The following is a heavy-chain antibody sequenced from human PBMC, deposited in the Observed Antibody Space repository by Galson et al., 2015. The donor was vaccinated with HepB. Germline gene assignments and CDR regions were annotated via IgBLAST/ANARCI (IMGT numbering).Heavy chain of an antibody. CDR3: ARAPQGYCSTTGCYTGGGYAERY. CDR1: GFTVSVNS. D-gene: IGHD2-2*02. Sequence: SLRLSCAASGFTVSVNSMTWVRQAPGKGLEWVSLIYSDGSTYYADSVKGRFTISSDNSKNTLYLQMNSLRAEDAAVYYCARAPQGYCSTTGCYTGGGYAERYWGQGALVTVST. J-gene: IGHJ4*02. V-gene: IGHV3-66*01. CDR2: IYSDGST.